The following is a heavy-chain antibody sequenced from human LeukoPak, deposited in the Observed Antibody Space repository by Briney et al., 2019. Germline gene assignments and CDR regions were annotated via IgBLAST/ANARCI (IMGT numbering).Heavy chain of an antibody. V-gene: IGHV3-30*02. J-gene: IGHJ4*02. CDR1: GFTFSSYG. Sequence: GGSLRLSCAASGFTFSSYGMHWVRQAPGKGLEWVAFIRYDGSNKYYADSVKGRFTISRDNSKNTLYLQMNSLRAEDTAVYYCARAPIYDSSGRPLDYWGQGTLVTVSS. CDR3: ARAPIYDSSGRPLDY. D-gene: IGHD3-22*01. CDR2: IRYDGSNK.